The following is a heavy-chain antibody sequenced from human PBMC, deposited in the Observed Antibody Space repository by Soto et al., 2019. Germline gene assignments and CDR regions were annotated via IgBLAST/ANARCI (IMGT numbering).Heavy chain of an antibody. CDR1: GFTFSSYG. CDR2: ISYDGSNK. Sequence: QVQLVESGGGVVQPGRSLRLSCAASGFTFSSYGMHWVRQAPGKGLEWVAVISYDGSNKYYADSVKGRFTISRDNSKNTLYLKMNSLRAEDTAVYYCARDGNYYDRSGPCFDYWGQGTLVTVSS. CDR3: ARDGNYYDRSGPCFDY. D-gene: IGHD3-22*01. J-gene: IGHJ4*02. V-gene: IGHV3-30*03.